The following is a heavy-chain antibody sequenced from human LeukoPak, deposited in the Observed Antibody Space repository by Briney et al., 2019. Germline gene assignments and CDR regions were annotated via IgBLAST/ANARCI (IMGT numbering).Heavy chain of an antibody. Sequence: SETLSLTCVVSGDSITSSNRWNWVRQTPGKGLEWIGEIYHSGSAYYNPSLQTRVTISVDKSKNQFSLNLSSMTAADTAVYYCARGRVVRFGWFDPWGQGTLVTVSS. CDR1: GDSITSSNR. J-gene: IGHJ5*02. D-gene: IGHD3-16*01. V-gene: IGHV4/OR15-8*01. CDR2: IYHSGSA. CDR3: ARGRVVRFGWFDP.